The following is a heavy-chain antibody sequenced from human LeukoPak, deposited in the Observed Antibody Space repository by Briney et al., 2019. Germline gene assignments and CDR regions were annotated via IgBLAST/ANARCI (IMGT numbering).Heavy chain of an antibody. Sequence: ASVKVSCKASGYTFTGYYMHWVRQAPGQGLEWMGWINPNSGGTNYAQKFQGRVTMTRDTSIITAYMELSRLRSDDTAVYYCAAGYSSSAGPPILFDYWGQGTLVTVSS. CDR3: AAGYSSSAGPPILFDY. CDR2: INPNSGGT. V-gene: IGHV1-2*02. CDR1: GYTFTGYY. J-gene: IGHJ4*02. D-gene: IGHD6-13*01.